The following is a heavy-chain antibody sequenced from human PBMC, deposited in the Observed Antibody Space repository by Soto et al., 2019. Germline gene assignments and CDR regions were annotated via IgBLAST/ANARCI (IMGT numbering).Heavy chain of an antibody. Sequence: ASVKVSCKASGYTFTGYYMHWVRQAPGQGLEWMGWINPNSGGTNYAQKFQGRVTMTRDTSISTAYMELSRLRSDDTAVYYCARDGYSYGSGPLYYYYGMDVWGQGTTVTVSS. CDR3: ARDGYSYGSGPLYYYYGMDV. V-gene: IGHV1-2*02. D-gene: IGHD5-18*01. J-gene: IGHJ6*02. CDR2: INPNSGGT. CDR1: GYTFTGYY.